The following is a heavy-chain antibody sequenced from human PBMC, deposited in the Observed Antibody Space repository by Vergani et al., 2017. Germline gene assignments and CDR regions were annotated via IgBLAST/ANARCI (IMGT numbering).Heavy chain of an antibody. Sequence: EVQLVESGGGLVQPGGSLRLSCAASGFTFSSSDMHWVRQATGKGLELVSAIGTAGDTYYPGSVKGRFTISRENAKNSLYLQMNSLRAGDTAIYYCARAVSTTVGDPPGYWGQGTLVTVSS. CDR1: GFTFSSSD. CDR2: IGTAGDT. D-gene: IGHD4-23*01. V-gene: IGHV3-13*01. J-gene: IGHJ4*02. CDR3: ARAVSTTVGDPPGY.